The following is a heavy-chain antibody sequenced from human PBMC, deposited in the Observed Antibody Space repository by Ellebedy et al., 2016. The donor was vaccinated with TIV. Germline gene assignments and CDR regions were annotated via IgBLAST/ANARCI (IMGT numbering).Heavy chain of an antibody. J-gene: IGHJ2*01. Sequence: SETLSLTCAVYGGSFSDYYWSWIRQLPGKGLEWIGEINHSGSTNYNPSLKSRVTISVDTSKNQFSLKLSSVTAADTAVFYCARRVTTTIRANWYFDLWGRGTLVTVSS. CDR1: GGSFSDYY. CDR3: ARRVTTTIRANWYFDL. CDR2: INHSGST. D-gene: IGHD4-17*01. V-gene: IGHV4-34*01.